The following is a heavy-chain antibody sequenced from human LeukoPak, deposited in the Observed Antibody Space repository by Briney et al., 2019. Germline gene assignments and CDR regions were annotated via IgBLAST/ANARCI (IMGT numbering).Heavy chain of an antibody. Sequence: SETLSLTCTVSGGSITSYYWSWVRQPPGNGLEWIGYIYYSGSTNYNPSLKSRVTISVDTSKNQFSLKLSSVTAADTAVYYCASGGPNYYYYYMDVWGKGTTVTVSS. CDR3: ASGGPNYYYYYMDV. V-gene: IGHV4-59*01. CDR1: GGSITSYY. J-gene: IGHJ6*03. CDR2: IYYSGST.